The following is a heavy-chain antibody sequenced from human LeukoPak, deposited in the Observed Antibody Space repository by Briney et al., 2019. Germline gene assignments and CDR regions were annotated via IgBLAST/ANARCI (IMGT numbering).Heavy chain of an antibody. V-gene: IGHV3-21*01. CDR1: GFTFNSYS. J-gene: IGHJ4*02. CDR2: ISSSNSYI. Sequence: PGGSLRLSCAASGFTFNSYSMNWVRQAPGTGLEWVSFISSSNSYIYYADSLKGRFTISRDNAKNSLYLQMNSLRAEDTAVYYCARDSDGYYDSSGYLDFWGQGTLVSVSS. CDR3: ARDSDGYYDSSGYLDF. D-gene: IGHD3-22*01.